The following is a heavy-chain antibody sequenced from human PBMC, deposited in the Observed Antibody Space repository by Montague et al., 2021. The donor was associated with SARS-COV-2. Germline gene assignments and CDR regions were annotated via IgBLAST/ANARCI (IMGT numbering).Heavy chain of an antibody. CDR3: ARDPRAAWYYYDSSGYPRGDY. Sequence: SLRLSCAASGFTFSSYSMNWVRQAPGKGLEWVSSISSSSSYIYYTDSVKGRFTISRDNAKNSLYLQMNSLRAEDTAVYYCARDPRAAWYYYDSSGYPRGDYWGQGTQVTVSS. V-gene: IGHV3-21*01. D-gene: IGHD3-22*01. CDR1: GFTFSSYS. CDR2: ISSSSSYI. J-gene: IGHJ4*02.